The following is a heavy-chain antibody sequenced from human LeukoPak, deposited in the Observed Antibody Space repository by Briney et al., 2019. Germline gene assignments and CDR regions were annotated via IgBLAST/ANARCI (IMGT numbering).Heavy chain of an antibody. D-gene: IGHD3-22*01. V-gene: IGHV3-43*02. CDR3: VKDANYYDSSGYYDY. CDR2: ISGDSDYT. Sequence: GGSLRLSCAASGFTFDDYAMHWVRQAPGMGLEWVSLISGDSDYTYYADSVKGRFTISRDNSKNTLYLQMSSLRTEDTAVYYCVKDANYYDSSGYYDYWGQGTLVTVSS. CDR1: GFTFDDYA. J-gene: IGHJ4*02.